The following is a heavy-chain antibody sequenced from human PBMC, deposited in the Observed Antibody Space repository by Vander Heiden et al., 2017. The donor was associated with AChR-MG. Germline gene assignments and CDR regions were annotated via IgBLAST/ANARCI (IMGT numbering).Heavy chain of an antibody. CDR1: GGTFSSYA. CDR2: IIPILGIA. D-gene: IGHD6-13*01. V-gene: IGHV1-69*04. J-gene: IGHJ6*02. CDR3: ARVSSSWYDYYYGMDV. Sequence: QVQLVQSAAEVKKPWSSVKVSCNASGGTFSSYAISWGRQAPGQGLEWIGRIIPILGIANYAQKFQGRVTITADKSTSTAYMELSSLRSEDTAVYYCARVSSSWYDYYYGMDVWGQGTTVTVSS.